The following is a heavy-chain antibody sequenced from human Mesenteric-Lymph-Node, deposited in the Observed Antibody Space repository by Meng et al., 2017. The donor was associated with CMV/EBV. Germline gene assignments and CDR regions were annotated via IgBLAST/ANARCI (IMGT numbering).Heavy chain of an antibody. D-gene: IGHD2-2*01. V-gene: IGHV1-18*01. CDR2: ISGDNANT. J-gene: IGHJ4*02. CDR3: ARDNRYCTSTSCSRPDV. Sequence: ASVKVSCKASGYTFTNYGMTWVRQAPGQGLEWMGWISGDNANTNYARKFQGRVTMTTDTSTTTSFMELRSLRSDDTAAYYCARDNRYCTSTSCSRPDVWGQGTLVTVSS. CDR1: GYTFTNYG.